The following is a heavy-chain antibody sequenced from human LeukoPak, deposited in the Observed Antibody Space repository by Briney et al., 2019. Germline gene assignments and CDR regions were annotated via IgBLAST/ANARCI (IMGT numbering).Heavy chain of an antibody. CDR3: ARPYYYDSSGSGDDYYYGMDV. Sequence: ASVKVSCKASGYTFTSYGISWVRQAPGQGLEWMGWISAYNGNTNYAQKLQGRVTMTTDTSTSTGYMELRSLRSDDTAVYYCARPYYYDSSGSGDDYYYGMDVWGQGTTVTVSS. CDR2: ISAYNGNT. J-gene: IGHJ6*02. V-gene: IGHV1-18*01. D-gene: IGHD3-22*01. CDR1: GYTFTSYG.